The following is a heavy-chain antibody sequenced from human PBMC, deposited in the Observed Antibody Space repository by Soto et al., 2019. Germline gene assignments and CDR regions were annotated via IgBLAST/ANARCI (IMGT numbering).Heavy chain of an antibody. J-gene: IGHJ5*01. Sequence: QVQLQQWGAGLLKPSETLSLTCAVYGGSFSGHSWTWIRQPPGKGLEWIGDINHSGRVNYSPSLKIRVTISLETSKNQFSLTLSAVTAADSAMYYCLTRAYDTNGYYRFDPWGQGTLVTVSS. D-gene: IGHD3-22*01. V-gene: IGHV4-34*01. CDR1: GGSFSGHS. CDR3: LTRAYDTNGYYRFDP. CDR2: INHSGRV.